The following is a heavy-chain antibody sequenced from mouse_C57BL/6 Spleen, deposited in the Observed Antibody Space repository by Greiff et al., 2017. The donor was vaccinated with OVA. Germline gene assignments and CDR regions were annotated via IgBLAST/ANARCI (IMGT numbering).Heavy chain of an antibody. CDR2: INPSSGYT. Sequence: VQLQQSGAELARPGASVKMSCKASGYTFTSYTMHWVKQRPGQGLEWIGYINPSSGYTKYNQKFKDKATLTADKSSSTAYMQLSSLTSEDSAVYYCARPSHYGSSLYYFDYWGQGTTLTVSS. D-gene: IGHD1-1*01. CDR3: ARPSHYGSSLYYFDY. J-gene: IGHJ2*01. CDR1: GYTFTSYT. V-gene: IGHV1-4*01.